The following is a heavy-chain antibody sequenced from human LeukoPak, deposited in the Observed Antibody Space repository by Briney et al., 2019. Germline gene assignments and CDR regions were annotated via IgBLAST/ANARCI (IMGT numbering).Heavy chain of an antibody. CDR3: AKSSWFGELFIDY. CDR1: GFTFSSYA. CDR2: ISYDGSNK. Sequence: GGSLRLSCAASGFTFSSYAMHWVRQAPGKGLEWVAVISYDGSNKYYADSVKGRFTISRDNSKNTLYLQMNSLRAEDTAVYYCAKSSWFGELFIDYWGQGTLVTVSS. D-gene: IGHD3-10*01. V-gene: IGHV3-30-3*02. J-gene: IGHJ4*02.